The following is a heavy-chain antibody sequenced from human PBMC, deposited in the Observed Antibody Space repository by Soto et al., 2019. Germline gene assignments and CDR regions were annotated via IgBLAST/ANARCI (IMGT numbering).Heavy chain of an antibody. D-gene: IGHD3-9*01. CDR3: AREKTPDILTGYYDEY. CDR2: IYSGGST. CDR1: GFTVSSNY. J-gene: IGHJ4*02. Sequence: EVQLVESGGGLVQPGGSLRLSCAASGFTVSSNYMSWVRQAPGKGLEWVSVIYSGGSTYYADSVKGRFTISRDNSKNTLYRQMNSLRAEDTAVYYCAREKTPDILTGYYDEYWGQGTLVTVSS. V-gene: IGHV3-66*01.